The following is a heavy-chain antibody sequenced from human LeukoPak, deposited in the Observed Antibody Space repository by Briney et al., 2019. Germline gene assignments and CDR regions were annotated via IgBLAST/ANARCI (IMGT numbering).Heavy chain of an antibody. Sequence: ASVKVSCKASGYTFTNYAINWVRQAPGQGLEWMGWINTNTGNPTYAQGFTGRFVFSLDTSVSTAYLQISSLKAEDTAVYYCARVRAAAPGNDAFDIWGQGTMVTVSS. CDR1: GYTFTNYA. CDR2: INTNTGNP. V-gene: IGHV7-4-1*02. CDR3: ARVRAAAPGNDAFDI. J-gene: IGHJ3*02. D-gene: IGHD6-13*01.